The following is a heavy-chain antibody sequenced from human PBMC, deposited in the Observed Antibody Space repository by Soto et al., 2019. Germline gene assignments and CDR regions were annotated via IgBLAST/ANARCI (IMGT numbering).Heavy chain of an antibody. CDR1: GGTFSSYA. CDR2: IIPIFGTA. CDR3: ASPRPGCSSTSCYRKTWNY. Sequence: ASVKVSCKASGGTFSSYAISWVRQAPGQGLEWMGGIIPIFGTANYAQKFQGRVTITADESTSTAYMELSSLRSEDTAVYYCASPRPGCSSTSCYRKTWNYWGQGTLVTVSS. V-gene: IGHV1-69*13. D-gene: IGHD2-2*02. J-gene: IGHJ4*02.